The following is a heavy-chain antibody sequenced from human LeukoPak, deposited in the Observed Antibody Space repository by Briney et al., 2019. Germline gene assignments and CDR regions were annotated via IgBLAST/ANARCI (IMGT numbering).Heavy chain of an antibody. CDR2: IFYSGST. Sequence: WIGYIFYSGSTYYNPSLKSRLTVSIDTSKNQFSLKLSSVTAADTAVYYCARDVATTHYFDYWGQGTLVTVSS. CDR3: ARDVATTHYFDY. V-gene: IGHV4-31*02. D-gene: IGHD1-26*01. J-gene: IGHJ4*02.